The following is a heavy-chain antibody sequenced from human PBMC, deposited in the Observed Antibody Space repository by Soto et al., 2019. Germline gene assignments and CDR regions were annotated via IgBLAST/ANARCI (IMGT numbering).Heavy chain of an antibody. CDR2: IYYAGTT. CDR3: ARLGRFYQALDS. D-gene: IGHD2-2*01. Sequence: QVQLQESGPGLVKPSETLSLSCTVSDGSLSPNYWSWIRQPPGKGLEWIGYIYYAGTTTYNPSLKSRVTISLDTPKNEVSLKLTSVTAADTAVYYCARLGRFYQALDSWGPGTLVTVSS. J-gene: IGHJ4*02. V-gene: IGHV4-59*08. CDR1: DGSLSPNY.